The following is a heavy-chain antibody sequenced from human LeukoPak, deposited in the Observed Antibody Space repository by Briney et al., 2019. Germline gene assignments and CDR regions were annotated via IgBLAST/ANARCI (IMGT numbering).Heavy chain of an antibody. D-gene: IGHD2-2*01. Sequence: SETLSLTCTVSGGSISSSSYYWGWIRQPPGKGLEWIGSIYYSGSTYYNPSLKSRVTISVDTSKNQFSLKPSSVTAADTAVYYCARASYQLAGNYFDYWGQGTLVTVSS. CDR2: IYYSGST. CDR1: GGSISSSSYY. CDR3: ARASYQLAGNYFDY. V-gene: IGHV4-39*07. J-gene: IGHJ4*02.